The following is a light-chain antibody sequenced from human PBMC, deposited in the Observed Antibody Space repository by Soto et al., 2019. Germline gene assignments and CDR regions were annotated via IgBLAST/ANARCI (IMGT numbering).Light chain of an antibody. V-gene: IGKV3-20*01. CDR2: GAS. Sequence: EIALTHSPGTLSLSPGERATLSCGASQSVTSNYLAWYHHKPGQAPRLLIYGASRRATGAPDRFIGSGSGTDFTLTISRLEPEDFAVYYCQNYITSLTTLGQGTKVDIK. CDR3: QNYITSLTT. CDR1: QSVTSNY. J-gene: IGKJ1*01.